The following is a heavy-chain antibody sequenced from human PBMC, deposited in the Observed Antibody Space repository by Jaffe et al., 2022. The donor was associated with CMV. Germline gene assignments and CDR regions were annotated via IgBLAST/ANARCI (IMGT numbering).Heavy chain of an antibody. D-gene: IGHD1-26*01. CDR3: AKDAEVMGWESPQS. CDR1: GFTFSTYA. CDR2: ISASGGRT. J-gene: IGHJ4*02. Sequence: EVHLVESGGGLVQPGGSLRLSCAASGFTFSTYAMSWVRQAPGKGLEWVSAISASGGRTFFADSVKGRFTISRDNPKNTVFLEMNSLRDEDTAVYYCAKDAEVMGWESPQSWGQGTLVTVSS. V-gene: IGHV3-23*04.